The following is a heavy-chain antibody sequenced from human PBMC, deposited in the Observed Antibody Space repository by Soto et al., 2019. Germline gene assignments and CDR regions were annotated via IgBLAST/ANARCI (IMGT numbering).Heavy chain of an antibody. CDR2: IYYSGST. J-gene: IGHJ4*02. Sequence: SGTLSLTCTVSGGSISSGDYYWSWIRQPPGKGLEWIGYIYYSGSTYYNPSLESRVTISVDTSKNQFSLKLSSVTAADTAVYYCARFGSYYTTFDYWGQGTLVTVSS. D-gene: IGHD1-26*01. V-gene: IGHV4-30-4*01. CDR1: GGSISSGDYY. CDR3: ARFGSYYTTFDY.